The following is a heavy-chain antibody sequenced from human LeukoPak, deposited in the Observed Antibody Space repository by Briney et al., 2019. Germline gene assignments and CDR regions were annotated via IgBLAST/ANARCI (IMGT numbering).Heavy chain of an antibody. CDR1: GFTFSSYS. CDR2: ISSSSSYI. Sequence: GGSLRLSCAASGFTFSSYSMNWVRQAPGKGLEWVSSISSSSSYIYYADSVKGRFTISRDNAKNSLYLQMNSLRAEETAVYYCASPSSGALGNAFDIWGQGTMVTVSS. J-gene: IGHJ3*02. V-gene: IGHV3-21*01. D-gene: IGHD1-26*01. CDR3: ASPSSGALGNAFDI.